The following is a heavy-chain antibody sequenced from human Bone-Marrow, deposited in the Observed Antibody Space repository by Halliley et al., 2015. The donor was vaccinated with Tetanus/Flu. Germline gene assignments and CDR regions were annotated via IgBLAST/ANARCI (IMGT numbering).Heavy chain of an antibody. CDR2: IFYSGST. Sequence: TLFLTCTVSGGSISSGDYYWSWIRQHPGKGLEWIGNIFYSGSTYYNPSLKSRLTISVDTSKNQFSLKLSSVTAADTAVYYCARAIVVLTANYFDYWGQGTLVTVSS. D-gene: IGHD2-21*02. J-gene: IGHJ4*02. CDR3: ARAIVVLTANYFDY. CDR1: GGSISSGDYY. V-gene: IGHV4-31*03.